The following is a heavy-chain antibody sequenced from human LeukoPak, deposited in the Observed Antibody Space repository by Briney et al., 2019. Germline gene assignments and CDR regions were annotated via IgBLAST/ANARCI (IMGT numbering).Heavy chain of an antibody. CDR3: ARGATVTRVDY. CDR1: GGTFSSYA. V-gene: IGHV1-69*04. D-gene: IGHD4-17*01. CDR2: IIPILGIA. Sequence: SVKVSCKASGGTFSSYAISWVRQAPGQGLEWMGRIIPILGIANYAQKFQGRVTITADKSTSTAYMELSSLRSEDTAVYSCARGATVTRVDYWGQGTLVTVSS. J-gene: IGHJ4*02.